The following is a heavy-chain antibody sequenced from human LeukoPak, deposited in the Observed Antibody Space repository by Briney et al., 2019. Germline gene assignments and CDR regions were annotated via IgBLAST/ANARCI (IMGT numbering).Heavy chain of an antibody. J-gene: IGHJ5*02. CDR1: GYTFTSYG. Sequence: ASVKVSCKASGYTFTSYGISWVRQAPGQGLEWMGWISAYNGNTNYAQKLQGRVTMTTDISTSTAYMELRSLRSDDTAVYYCARVFLGAKVRDWFDPWGQGTLVTVSS. CDR3: ARVFLGAKVRDWFDP. CDR2: ISAYNGNT. V-gene: IGHV1-18*01. D-gene: IGHD1-26*01.